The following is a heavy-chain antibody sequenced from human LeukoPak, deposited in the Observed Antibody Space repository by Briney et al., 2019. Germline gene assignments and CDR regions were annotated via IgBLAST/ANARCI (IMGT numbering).Heavy chain of an antibody. CDR1: GITFSDYY. Sequence: GSLRLSCAASGITFSDYYLSWIRQSPGKGLEWISYISSNSPYTTYADSVEGRFTVSRDNAKNSLYLQMNSLTAEDTAVYYCARGSLASLHVFDFWGQGTMVTVSS. V-gene: IGHV3-11*06. D-gene: IGHD1-1*01. CDR2: ISSNSPYT. CDR3: ARGSLASLHVFDF. J-gene: IGHJ3*01.